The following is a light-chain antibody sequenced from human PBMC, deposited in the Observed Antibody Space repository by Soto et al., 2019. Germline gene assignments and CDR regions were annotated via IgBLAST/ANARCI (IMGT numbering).Light chain of an antibody. CDR1: QSVSNY. V-gene: IGKV3-11*01. CDR2: GAS. Sequence: EIVLTQSPATLSLSPGERATVSCRTSQSVSNYLAWYQQKPGQAPRLLIYGASNRATGIPARFSGSGSGTDFTLTISSLEPEDFAVYYCQQRSATWTFGQGTRVEI. CDR3: QQRSATWT. J-gene: IGKJ1*01.